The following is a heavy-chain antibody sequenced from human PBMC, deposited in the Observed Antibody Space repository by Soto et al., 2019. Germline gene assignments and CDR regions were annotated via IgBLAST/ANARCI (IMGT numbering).Heavy chain of an antibody. CDR2: IIPSFATG. CDR3: ARSYYGSGSYWFYGMDV. J-gene: IGHJ6*02. D-gene: IGHD3-10*01. Sequence: QVQLVQSGAEVKKPGSSVKVSCKASGGTFGNSAISWVRQAPGQGLEWMGGIIPSFATGNSAPEFQGRLTITADKSMTTAYMELSSLRSEDTAVYYCARSYYGSGSYWFYGMDVWGQGTTVTVSS. CDR1: GGTFGNSA. V-gene: IGHV1-69*06.